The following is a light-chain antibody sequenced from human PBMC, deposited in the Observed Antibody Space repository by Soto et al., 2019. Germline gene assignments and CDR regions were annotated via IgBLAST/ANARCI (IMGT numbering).Light chain of an antibody. CDR1: SSNIGGNS. J-gene: IGLJ1*01. Sequence: QSVLTQPPSVSAAPGQKVTISCSGSSSNIGGNSVSWYQQLPGTAPKLLIYDDNKRPSGIPDRFSGSKSGTSATLGITGFQTGDEADYYCGSWDSSLSDYVFGNGTKATV. CDR2: DDN. V-gene: IGLV1-51*01. CDR3: GSWDSSLSDYV.